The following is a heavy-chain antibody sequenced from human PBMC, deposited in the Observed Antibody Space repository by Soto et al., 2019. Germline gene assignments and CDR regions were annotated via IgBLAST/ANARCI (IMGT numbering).Heavy chain of an antibody. CDR1: RFTFSNYG. CDR2: IWFDGSSK. J-gene: IGHJ6*02. Sequence: QVQLVESGGGVVQPGRSLRLSCAASRFTFSNYGMHWVRQAPGKGLEWLAVIWFDGSSKYYADSVNGRFTISRDNSKNTLYLQMNSLRVEDTAVYYCARELKQQKVGDFYYGLDVWGRGTTVTVFS. V-gene: IGHV3-33*01. D-gene: IGHD6-13*01. CDR3: ARELKQQKVGDFYYGLDV.